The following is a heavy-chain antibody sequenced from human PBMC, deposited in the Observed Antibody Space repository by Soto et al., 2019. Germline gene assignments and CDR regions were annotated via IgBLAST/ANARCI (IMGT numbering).Heavy chain of an antibody. J-gene: IGHJ6*02. CDR2: MNPNSGNT. CDR1: GYTFTSYD. V-gene: IGHV1-8*01. D-gene: IGHD6-13*01. Sequence: QVQLVQSGAEVKKPGASVKVSCKASGYTFTSYDINWVRQATGQGLEWMGWMNPNSGNTGYAQKFQGRVTMTRNTSISTAYMELSSLRSEETAVYYCARDSSSWYHYYGMDVWGQGTTVTVSS. CDR3: ARDSSSWYHYYGMDV.